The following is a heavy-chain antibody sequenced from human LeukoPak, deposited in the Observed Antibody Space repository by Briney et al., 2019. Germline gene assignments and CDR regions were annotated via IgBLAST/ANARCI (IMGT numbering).Heavy chain of an antibody. J-gene: IGHJ5*02. CDR2: MNPNSGNT. CDR1: GYTFTSYD. CDR3: ARVWSSSWYRKIRRSWFDP. D-gene: IGHD6-13*01. V-gene: IGHV1-8*01. Sequence: ASVKVSCKASGYTFTSYDINWVRQATGQGLEWMGWMNPNSGNTGYAQKFQGRVTMTRNTSISTAYMELSSLRSEDTAVYYCARVWSSSWYRKIRRSWFDPWGQGTLVTVSS.